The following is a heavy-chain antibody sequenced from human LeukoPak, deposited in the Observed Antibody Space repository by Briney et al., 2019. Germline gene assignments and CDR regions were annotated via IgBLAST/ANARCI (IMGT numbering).Heavy chain of an antibody. CDR3: ARAGWELSDAFDI. J-gene: IGHJ3*02. CDR1: GFTLSSYS. D-gene: IGHD1-26*01. Sequence: GGSLRLSCAASGFTLSSYSMNWVRQAPGKGLEWVSSISSSSSYIYYADSVKGRFTISRDNAKNSLYLQMNSLRAEDTAVYYCARAGWELSDAFDIWGQGTMVTVSS. V-gene: IGHV3-21*01. CDR2: ISSSSSYI.